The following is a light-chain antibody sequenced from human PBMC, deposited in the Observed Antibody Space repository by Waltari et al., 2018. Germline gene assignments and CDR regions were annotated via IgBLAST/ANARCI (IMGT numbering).Light chain of an antibody. Sequence: QSVLTQPPSASGPPGQRVTISCSGSSSNIGANTVNWFQHLPGTAPKLLIYSTDQRPSGVPDRFSGSKSGTSASLAISGLRSEDEAFYFCAAWDDSLNGLWVFGGGTKLTVL. J-gene: IGLJ3*02. CDR1: SSNIGANT. V-gene: IGLV1-44*01. CDR3: AAWDDSLNGLWV. CDR2: STD.